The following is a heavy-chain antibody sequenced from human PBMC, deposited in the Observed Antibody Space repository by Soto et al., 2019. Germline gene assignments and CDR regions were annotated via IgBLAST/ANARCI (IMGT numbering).Heavy chain of an antibody. V-gene: IGHV1-18*01. CDR1: GYTFTSYG. CDR3: ARDTNMGYCSGGSCSWFDP. J-gene: IGHJ5*02. D-gene: IGHD2-15*01. CDR2: ISAYNGNT. Sequence: GASVKVSCKASGYTFTSYGISWVRQAPGQGLEWMGWISAYNGNTNYAQKLQGRVTMTTDTSTSTAYMELRSLRSDDTAVYYCARDTNMGYCSGGSCSWFDPWGQGTLVTVSS.